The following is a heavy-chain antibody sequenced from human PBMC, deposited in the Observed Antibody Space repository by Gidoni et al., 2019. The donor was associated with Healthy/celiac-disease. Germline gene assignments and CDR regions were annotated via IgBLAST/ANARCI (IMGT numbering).Heavy chain of an antibody. Sequence: QVQLVESGGGVVQPGRSLKLSCAASGFTFVSYGMHWAPQAPGKGLEWVAVIWFDGSDKYYADSVEGRFTVSRDNSKNTLYLQMNSLRAEDTAVYYCARDLYSGSGRNDAFDIWGQGTMVTVSS. CDR2: IWFDGSDK. D-gene: IGHD3-10*01. V-gene: IGHV3-33*01. J-gene: IGHJ3*02. CDR1: GFTFVSYG. CDR3: ARDLYSGSGRNDAFDI.